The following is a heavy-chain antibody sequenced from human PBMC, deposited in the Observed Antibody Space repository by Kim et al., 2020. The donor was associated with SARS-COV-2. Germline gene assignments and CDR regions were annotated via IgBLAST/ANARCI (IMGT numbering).Heavy chain of an antibody. J-gene: IGHJ1*01. D-gene: IGHD2-2*01. CDR2: IGGRGGST. V-gene: IGHV3-23*01. Sequence: GGSLRLSCAASGFTFSNYVMRWVRQAPGQGLVWVSVIGGRGGSTHYADSVKGRFTISRDNSKNTLYLQMNSLRAEDTAVYYFATDPNKDGSSTGGPGTLV. CDR3: ATDPNKDGSST. CDR1: GFTFSNYV.